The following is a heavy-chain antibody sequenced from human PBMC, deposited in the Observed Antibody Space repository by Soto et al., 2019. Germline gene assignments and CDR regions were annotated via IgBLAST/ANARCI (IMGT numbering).Heavy chain of an antibody. V-gene: IGHV3-30-3*01. J-gene: IGHJ6*02. CDR1: VFTFSSYA. CDR3: ARAGIARGMDV. Sequence: QVQLVESGGGVVQPGRSLRLSCAASVFTFSSYAMHWVRQAPGKGLEWVAVISYDGSNKYYADSVKGRFTISRDNSKNTLYLQMNSLRAEDTAVYYCARAGIARGMDVWGQGTTVTVSS. D-gene: IGHD6-13*01. CDR2: ISYDGSNK.